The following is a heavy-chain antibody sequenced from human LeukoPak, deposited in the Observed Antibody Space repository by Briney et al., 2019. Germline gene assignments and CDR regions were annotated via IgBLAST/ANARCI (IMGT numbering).Heavy chain of an antibody. CDR2: IFYSGST. Sequence: SETLSLTCTVSGGSISLYYWSWIRQTPGKGLEWIGYIFYSGSTNYNPSLKSRVTISVDTSKNQFSLKLSSVTAADTAVYYCARGEARTAAGTELDYWGQGTLVTVSS. V-gene: IGHV4-59*01. CDR3: ARGEARTAAGTELDY. CDR1: GGSISLYY. J-gene: IGHJ4*02. D-gene: IGHD6-13*01.